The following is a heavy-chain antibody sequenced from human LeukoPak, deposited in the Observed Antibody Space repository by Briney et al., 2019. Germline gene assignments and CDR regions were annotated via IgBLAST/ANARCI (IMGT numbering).Heavy chain of an antibody. V-gene: IGHV4-61*02. Sequence: SETLSLTCTVSGGSISSSSYYWGWIRQPAGKGLEWIGRIYTSGRTNYKPSLKSRVTMSVDTSKNQFSLKLSSVTAADTAVYYCARDAYYDFWSGYYIVAFDIWGQGTMVTVSS. CDR2: IYTSGRT. J-gene: IGHJ3*02. D-gene: IGHD3-3*01. CDR3: ARDAYYDFWSGYYIVAFDI. CDR1: GGSISSSSYY.